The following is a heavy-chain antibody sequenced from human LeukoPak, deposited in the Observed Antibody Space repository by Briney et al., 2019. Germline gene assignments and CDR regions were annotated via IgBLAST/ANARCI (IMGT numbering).Heavy chain of an antibody. J-gene: IGHJ4*02. CDR1: GYTFTGYY. D-gene: IGHD5-24*01. CDR2: INPNSGGT. CDR3: ARGSRWLQLTEFDY. Sequence: ASVKVSCKASGYTFTGYYMQWVRQAPRQGLDWIGRINPNSGGTNYAQKFQGRVTMTRDTSISTAYMEVSRLRSDETAVYYCARGSRWLQLTEFDYWGQGTLVIVSS. V-gene: IGHV1-2*06.